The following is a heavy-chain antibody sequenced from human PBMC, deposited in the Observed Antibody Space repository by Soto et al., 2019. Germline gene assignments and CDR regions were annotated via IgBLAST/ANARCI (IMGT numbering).Heavy chain of an antibody. D-gene: IGHD3-3*01. CDR2: ISGSGGST. CDR3: ARGDFYDFWSGYNYYFDY. Sequence: EVQLLESGGGLVQPGGSLRLSCAASRFTFSSYATSWVRQVPGKGLEWVSIISGSGGSTYYADSVKGRFTISRDNSKNTLYLQLNSLRAEDTAVYYCARGDFYDFWSGYNYYFDYWGQGILVTVSS. V-gene: IGHV3-23*01. J-gene: IGHJ4*02. CDR1: RFTFSSYA.